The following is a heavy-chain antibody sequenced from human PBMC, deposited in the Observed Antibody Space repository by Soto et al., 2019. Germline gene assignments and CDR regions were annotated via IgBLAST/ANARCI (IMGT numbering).Heavy chain of an antibody. CDR1: GYTFTSYG. Sequence: QVQLVQSGAEVKKPGASVKVSCKASGYTFTSYGISWVRQAPGXXXXXXGWISAYNGNTNYAQKLQGRVTMTTDTSTSTAYMXLRSXXSXDXXXXYCARDGMDFWSGYNDYYYYYYMDVWGKGTTVTVSS. D-gene: IGHD3-3*01. V-gene: IGHV1-18*01. J-gene: IGHJ6*03. CDR2: ISAYNGNT. CDR3: ARDGMDFWSGYNDYYYYYYMDV.